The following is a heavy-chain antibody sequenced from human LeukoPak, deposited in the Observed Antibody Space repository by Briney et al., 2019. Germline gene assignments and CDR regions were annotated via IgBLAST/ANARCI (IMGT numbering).Heavy chain of an antibody. CDR1: GFTFSSYW. Sequence: QPGGSLRLSCAASGFTFSSYWMHWVRQAPGKGLVWVSRINSDGSSTSYADSVKGRFTISRDNAKNTLYLQVNSLRAEDTAVYYCARDEVEGARFDYWGQGILVTVSS. J-gene: IGHJ4*02. CDR3: ARDEVEGARFDY. CDR2: INSDGSST. D-gene: IGHD1-26*01. V-gene: IGHV3-74*01.